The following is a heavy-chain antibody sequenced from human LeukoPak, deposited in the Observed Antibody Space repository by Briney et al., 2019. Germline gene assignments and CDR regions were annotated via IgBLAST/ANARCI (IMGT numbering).Heavy chain of an antibody. CDR2: ISTDGTYT. CDR3: AITVDCRATTDCYSYFHH. D-gene: IGHD2-21*02. Sequence: GGSLRLSCAASGFTFSSYWMHWVRQAPGKGLVWVSRISTDGTYTEYADSVKGRFAISRDNAKDTLYLQVNSLRAEDTAVYYCAITVDCRATTDCYSYFHHWGQGTLVTVSS. V-gene: IGHV3-74*03. J-gene: IGHJ1*01. CDR1: GFTFSSYW.